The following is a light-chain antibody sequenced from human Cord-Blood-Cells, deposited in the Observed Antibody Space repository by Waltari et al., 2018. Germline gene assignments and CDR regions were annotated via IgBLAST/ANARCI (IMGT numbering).Light chain of an antibody. V-gene: IGLV2-14*01. Sequence: QSALTQPASVSGSPGQSITISCTGTSSDVGGYNYVSWYQQHPGKAPKRMIYDVSKRPSGVSNLFSGSKSGNTASLTISGLQAEDEADYYCSSYTSSSTWVFGGGTKLTVL. CDR1: SSDVGGYNY. CDR3: SSYTSSSTWV. J-gene: IGLJ3*02. CDR2: DVS.